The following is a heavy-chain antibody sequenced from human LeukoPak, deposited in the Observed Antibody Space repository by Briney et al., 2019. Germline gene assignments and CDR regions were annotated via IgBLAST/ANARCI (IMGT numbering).Heavy chain of an antibody. CDR1: GDSISTYY. D-gene: IGHD3-10*01. CDR2: IYYRVTS. J-gene: IGHJ5*02. CDR3: VKDLVRDQWFGES. Sequence: SETLSLTCTVSGDSISTYYWSWIRQPPGKGLEWIGYIYYRVTSDYNPSLKSRVTMSVDMSTRQISLKLSSVTAADTALYYCVKDLVRDQWFGESWGQGTLVTVSS. V-gene: IGHV4-59*01.